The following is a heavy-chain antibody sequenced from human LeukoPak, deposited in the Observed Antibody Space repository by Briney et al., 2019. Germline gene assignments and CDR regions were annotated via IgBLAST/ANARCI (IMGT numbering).Heavy chain of an antibody. Sequence: PSETLSLTCTVSGGSISSSSYYWGWIRQPPGKGLEWIGSIYYSGSTYYNPSLKSRVTISVDTSKNQFSLKLSSVTAADTAVYYCARHPVGFGESSDYWGQGTLLTVSS. V-gene: IGHV4-39*01. J-gene: IGHJ4*02. D-gene: IGHD3-10*01. CDR3: ARHPVGFGESSDY. CDR1: GGSISSSSYY. CDR2: IYYSGST.